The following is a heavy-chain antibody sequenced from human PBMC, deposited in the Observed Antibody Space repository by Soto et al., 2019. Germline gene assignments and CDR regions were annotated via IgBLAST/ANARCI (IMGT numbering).Heavy chain of an antibody. Sequence: HVQLQASAPALVTPSETLSLTCTGPGGSLHNHYWSGLRQPPRKGLELIGYIYYTGSTNYNPSLTSRVTISVDTSQNQFSLNLPSLTAGDTAIYYCARSTSYSDYWVQGTLVTVSS. D-gene: IGHD4-4*01. CDR3: ARSTSYSDY. CDR2: IYYTGST. V-gene: IGHV4-59*11. CDR1: GGSLHNHY. J-gene: IGHJ4*02.